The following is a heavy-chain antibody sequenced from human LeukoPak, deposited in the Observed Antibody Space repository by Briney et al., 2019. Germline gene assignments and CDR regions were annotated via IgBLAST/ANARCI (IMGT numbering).Heavy chain of an antibody. V-gene: IGHV3-74*01. CDR2: INSDGSST. J-gene: IGHJ3*02. Sequence: PGGSLRLSCAASGFTFSSYWMHWVRQAPGKGLVWVSRINSDGSSTSYADSVKGRFTISRDNAKNTLYLQMNSLRAEDTAVYYCATSGTGGAFDIWGQGTMVTVSS. CDR1: GFTFSSYW. D-gene: IGHD1-14*01. CDR3: ATSGTGGAFDI.